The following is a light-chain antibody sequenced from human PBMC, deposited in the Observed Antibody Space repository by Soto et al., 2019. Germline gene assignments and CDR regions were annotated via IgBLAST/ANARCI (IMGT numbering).Light chain of an antibody. J-gene: IGKJ1*01. CDR3: QQYHSSPET. CDR2: GAS. V-gene: IGKV3-20*01. CDR1: QSVSSSY. Sequence: EIVLTQSPGTLSLSPGERATLSCRASQSVSSSYLAWYQQKPGRAPRLLIYGASSRATGIPDRFSGSGSGTDFTLTISRLEPEDFAVYYCQQYHSSPETFGQGTKVDIK.